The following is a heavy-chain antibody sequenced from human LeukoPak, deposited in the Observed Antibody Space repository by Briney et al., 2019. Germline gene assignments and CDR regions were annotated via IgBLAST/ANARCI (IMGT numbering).Heavy chain of an antibody. CDR1: GFSFTSYW. V-gene: IGHV5-51*01. Sequence: PGESLKISCKGSGFSFTSYWIGWVRQMPGKGLEWMGIISPGDSVIQYSPSFQGQVTISADKSINTAYLQWRSLKASDTAMYYCARHLSVVLAATPDYWGQGTLVTVSS. CDR2: ISPGDSVI. D-gene: IGHD2-15*01. CDR3: ARHLSVVLAATPDY. J-gene: IGHJ4*02.